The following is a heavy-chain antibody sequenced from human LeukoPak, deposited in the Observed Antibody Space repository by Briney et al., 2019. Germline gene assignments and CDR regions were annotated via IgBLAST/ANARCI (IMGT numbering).Heavy chain of an antibody. D-gene: IGHD3-22*01. CDR1: GGSISSYY. Sequence: SETLSLTCTVSGGSISSYYWSWIRQPPGKGLEWIGYIYYSGSTNYNPSLKSRVTISVDTSKNQFSLKLSSVTAADTAVYYCARGGYYDSNGYWGQGTLVTVSS. J-gene: IGHJ4*02. V-gene: IGHV4-59*12. CDR2: IYYSGST. CDR3: ARGGYYDSNGY.